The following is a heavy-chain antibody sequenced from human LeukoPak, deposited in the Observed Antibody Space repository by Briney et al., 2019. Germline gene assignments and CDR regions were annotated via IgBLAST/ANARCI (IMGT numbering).Heavy chain of an antibody. CDR2: INPNSGGT. V-gene: IGHV1-2*02. D-gene: IGHD2-15*01. J-gene: IGHJ3*02. CDR1: GYTFTRYY. Sequence: GASVKVSCKASGYTFTRYYMHWVRQAPGQGLEWMGWINPNSGGTNYAQKFQGRVTMTRDTSISTAYMELSRLRSDDTAVYYCARGYCSGGSCYPAVAFDSWGQGTMVTVSS. CDR3: ARGYCSGGSCYPAVAFDS.